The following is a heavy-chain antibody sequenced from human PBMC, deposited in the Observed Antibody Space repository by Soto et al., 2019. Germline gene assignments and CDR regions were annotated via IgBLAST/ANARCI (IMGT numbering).Heavy chain of an antibody. CDR1: GFTFSSYG. CDR2: LSYDGSNK. Sequence: QVQLVESGGGVVQPGRSLRLSCAASGFTFSSYGMHWVRQAPGKGLEWVAVLSYDGSNKYYADSVKGRFTISRDNSKNTLYLQMNSLRAEDTAVYYCAKEGEAARPASYYYYYGMDFWGQGTTVTVSS. D-gene: IGHD6-6*01. J-gene: IGHJ6*02. CDR3: AKEGEAARPASYYYYYGMDF. V-gene: IGHV3-30*18.